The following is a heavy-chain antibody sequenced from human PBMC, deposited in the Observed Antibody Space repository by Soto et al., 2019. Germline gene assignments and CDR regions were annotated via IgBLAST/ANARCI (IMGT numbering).Heavy chain of an antibody. CDR1: GASLNDYF. J-gene: IGHJ5*02. CDR3: TGQGCDGDYFFS. Sequence: QVQLQESGPGLVKPSETLSLTCAVSGASLNDYFWNWIRQPPGQGLEWIGSIYSSWSTNYNPSLMSRDAISLATSKIQSALKLTSVTAADTAVYFCTGQGCDGDYFFSWGQGSLVTVSS. CDR2: IYSSWST. D-gene: IGHD4-17*01. V-gene: IGHV4-59*08.